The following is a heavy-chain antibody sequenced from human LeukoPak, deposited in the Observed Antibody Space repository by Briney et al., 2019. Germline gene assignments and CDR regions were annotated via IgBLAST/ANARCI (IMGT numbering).Heavy chain of an antibody. CDR3: AKDTRAGG. CDR2: ISRRGAKK. D-gene: IGHD1-26*01. V-gene: IGHV3-23*01. CDR1: GLKFSRYA. J-gene: IGHJ4*02. Sequence: LGGSLRLSCAASGLKFSRYAVNWVRQAPGKGLEWVSVISRRGAKKYYADSVKGRFTISRDTSRGTLYLQMNSLRAEDKAAYYCAKDTRAGGWGQGTLVTVSS.